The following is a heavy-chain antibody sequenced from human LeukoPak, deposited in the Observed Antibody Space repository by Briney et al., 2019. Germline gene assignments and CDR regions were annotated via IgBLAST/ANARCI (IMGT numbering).Heavy chain of an antibody. CDR3: ARGAAVYGIPNWFDP. J-gene: IGHJ5*02. V-gene: IGHV4-59*01. Sequence: SETLSLTCTVSGGSISSYYWSWIRQPPGKGLEWIGYIYYSGSTNYNPSLKSRVTISVDTSKNQFSLKLSSVTAADTAVYYCARGAAVYGIPNWFDPWGQGTLVTVSS. CDR2: IYYSGST. D-gene: IGHD2-8*01. CDR1: GGSISSYY.